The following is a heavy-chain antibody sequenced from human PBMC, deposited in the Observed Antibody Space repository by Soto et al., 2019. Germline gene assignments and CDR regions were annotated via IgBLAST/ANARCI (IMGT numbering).Heavy chain of an antibody. CDR2: IYYSGST. CDR3: ARRNKVRDSGSWETWEGENWFDP. CDR1: GGSISSSSYY. J-gene: IGHJ5*02. D-gene: IGHD1-26*01. V-gene: IGHV4-39*01. Sequence: QLQLQESGPGLVKPSETLSLTCTVSGGSISSSSYYWGWIRQPPGKGLEWIGSIYYSGSTYYNPSLKSRVTISVDTSKNQFSLKLSSVTAADTAVYYCARRNKVRDSGSWETWEGENWFDPWGQGTLVTVSS.